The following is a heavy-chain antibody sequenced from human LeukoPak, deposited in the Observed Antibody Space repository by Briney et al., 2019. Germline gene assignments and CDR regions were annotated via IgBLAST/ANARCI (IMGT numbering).Heavy chain of an antibody. CDR1: GFTFSNFW. D-gene: IGHD2-2*01. V-gene: IGHV3-7*01. CDR3: ATETLPGPAAPLDAFDI. Sequence: GGSLRLSCAASGFTFSNFWMSWVRQAPGKGLEWVANIKQDGSEKYYVDSVKGRFTISRDNAKNSLYLQMNSLRAEDTAVYYCATETLPGPAAPLDAFDIWGQGTMVTVSS. J-gene: IGHJ3*02. CDR2: IKQDGSEK.